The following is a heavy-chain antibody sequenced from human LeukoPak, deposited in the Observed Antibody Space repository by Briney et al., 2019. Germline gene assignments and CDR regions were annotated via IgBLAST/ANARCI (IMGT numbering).Heavy chain of an antibody. CDR2: ISTYNGNT. CDR3: ARDGRRGYSGYRFDY. Sequence: GASVKVSCTASGYNFNSHGIIWVRQAPGQGLEWMGWISTYNGNTNYAQKFQGRVTMTTDTSTSTVSMELRSLRSDDTALYYCARDGRRGYSGYRFDYWGQGTLVTVSS. J-gene: IGHJ4*02. D-gene: IGHD5-12*01. CDR1: GYNFNSHG. V-gene: IGHV1-18*04.